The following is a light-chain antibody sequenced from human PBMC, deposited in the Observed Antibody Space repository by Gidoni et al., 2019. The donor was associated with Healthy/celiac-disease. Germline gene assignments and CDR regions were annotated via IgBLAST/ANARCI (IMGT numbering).Light chain of an antibody. J-gene: IGKJ4*01. Sequence: EIVLTQSPGTLSLSPGERATLSCRACQRVSSSYLAWYQQTPVQAPRLRIYGASSRATGIPDRFSGSGSGTDFTRTISRLEPEDFAVYYCQQYGSSPLTFXGXTKVEIK. CDR1: QRVSSSY. CDR3: QQYGSSPLT. CDR2: GAS. V-gene: IGKV3-20*01.